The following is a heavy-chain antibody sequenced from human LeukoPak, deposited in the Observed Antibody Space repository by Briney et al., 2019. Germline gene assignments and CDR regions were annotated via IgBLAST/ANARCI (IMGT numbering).Heavy chain of an antibody. CDR1: GGTFSNCA. CDR3: ARDCIGCHGFDY. CDR2: IIPIFNTT. Sequence: SVKVSCKVSGGTFSNCAIDWVRQAPGQGLEWMGGIIPIFNTTDYAQKFQGRVTITADDSTNTAYMELNSLRSEDTAVYHCARDCIGCHGFDYWGQGTLVTVSS. V-gene: IGHV1-69*01. D-gene: IGHD2-15*01. J-gene: IGHJ4*02.